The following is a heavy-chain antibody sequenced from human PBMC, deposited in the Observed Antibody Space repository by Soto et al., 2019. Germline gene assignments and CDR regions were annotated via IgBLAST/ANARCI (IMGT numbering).Heavy chain of an antibody. V-gene: IGHV1-3*01. CDR2: INAGNGNT. J-gene: IGHJ4*02. Sequence: ASVKVSCKASGYAFTSYAMHWVRQAPGQRLELMGWINAGNGNTKYSQKFQGRVTITRDTSASTAYMELSSLRSEDTAVYYCARDSGKYYYDSSGYYGFDYWGQGTLVTVS. D-gene: IGHD3-22*01. CDR1: GYAFTSYA. CDR3: ARDSGKYYYDSSGYYGFDY.